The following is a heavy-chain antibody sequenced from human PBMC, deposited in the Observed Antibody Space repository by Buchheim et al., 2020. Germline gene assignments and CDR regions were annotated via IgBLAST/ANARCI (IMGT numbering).Heavy chain of an antibody. CDR3: ARGWKEVNLNCGGDCSNFDY. CDR1: GGSISSGGYY. Sequence: QVQLQESGPGLVKPSQTLSLTCTVSGGSISSGGYYWSWIRQHPGKGLEWIGYIYYSGSPYYNPSLKSRVTISVDTSKNQFSLKLSSVTAADTAVYYCARGWKEVNLNCGGDCSNFDYWGQGTL. D-gene: IGHD2-21*02. J-gene: IGHJ4*02. V-gene: IGHV4-31*03. CDR2: IYYSGSP.